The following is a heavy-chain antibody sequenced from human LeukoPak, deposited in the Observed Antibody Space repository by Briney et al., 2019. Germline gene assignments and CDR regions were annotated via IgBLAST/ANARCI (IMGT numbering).Heavy chain of an antibody. D-gene: IGHD6-6*01. Sequence: NWVRQAPGKGLEWVSYISTFSSTIYYADSVKGRFTISRDNAKNSLYLQMNSLRTEDTAVYYCARVFGHSSSSPFDYWGQGSLVTVSS. CDR2: ISTFSSTI. CDR3: ARVFGHSSSSPFDY. V-gene: IGHV3-48*01. J-gene: IGHJ4*02.